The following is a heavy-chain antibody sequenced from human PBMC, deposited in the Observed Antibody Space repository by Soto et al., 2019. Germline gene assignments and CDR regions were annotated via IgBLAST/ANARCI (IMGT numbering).Heavy chain of an antibody. V-gene: IGHV3-7*03. CDR1: VFTFTRYY. Sequence: WWSLRLSCLASVFTFTRYYMTWVRQAPGKGLEWVASINLDGSEQFCVDSVKGRFIISRDNARSSLYLQMNSLRAEDTALYFCSRENWFQDYWGPGTLVTVSS. CDR3: SRENWFQDY. D-gene: IGHD3-9*01. J-gene: IGHJ4*02. CDR2: INLDGSEQ.